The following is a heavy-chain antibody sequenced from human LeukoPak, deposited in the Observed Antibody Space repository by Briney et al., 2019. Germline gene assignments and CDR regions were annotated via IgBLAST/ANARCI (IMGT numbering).Heavy chain of an antibody. CDR1: GYSFTSYW. D-gene: IGHD6-6*01. V-gene: IGHV5-51*01. CDR3: AMDSSSSVFYFDY. Sequence: PGESLKISCKGSGYSFTSYWIGWVRPMPGKGLEWMGIIYPGDSDTRYSPSFQGQVTISADKSISTAYLQWSSLKASDTAMYYCAMDSSSSVFYFDYWGQGTLVTVSS. CDR2: IYPGDSDT. J-gene: IGHJ4*02.